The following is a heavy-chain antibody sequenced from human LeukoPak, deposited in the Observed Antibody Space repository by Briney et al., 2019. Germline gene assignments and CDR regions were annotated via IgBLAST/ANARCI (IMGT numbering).Heavy chain of an antibody. D-gene: IGHD3-16*02. J-gene: IGHJ4*02. Sequence: GGSLRLSCAASGHTFRSLAMHWASHAPGKGLESVAVIWYDGSNQYYADAVKGRFSISRDDSKSTLNLQMKSLRAEDTAVYDCARDWGLHWEELSFYFDYWGQGTLVTVSS. V-gene: IGHV3-33*01. CDR1: GHTFRSLA. CDR2: IWYDGSNQ. CDR3: ARDWGLHWEELSFYFDY.